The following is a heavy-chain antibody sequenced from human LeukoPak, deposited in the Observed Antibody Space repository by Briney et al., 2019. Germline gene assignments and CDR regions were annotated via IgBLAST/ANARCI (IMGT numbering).Heavy chain of an antibody. V-gene: IGHV3-23*01. Sequence: GGSLRLSCAAAGFTFSSYAMSWVRQAPGKGPEWVSAISGRGASTYYADSVKGRFTVSRDNSKSTLSLQMNSLRAEDTAIYYCAKGYDEEGLDYWGQRTLVTVSS. CDR2: ISGRGAST. CDR1: GFTFSSYA. D-gene: IGHD3-3*01. J-gene: IGHJ4*02. CDR3: AKGYDEEGLDY.